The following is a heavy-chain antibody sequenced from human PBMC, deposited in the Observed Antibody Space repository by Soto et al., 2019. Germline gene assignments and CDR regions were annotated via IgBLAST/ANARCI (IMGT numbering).Heavy chain of an antibody. J-gene: IGHJ6*02. V-gene: IGHV3-11*06. CDR1: GFTFSDYY. CDR2: ISSSNNYI. Sequence: GGSLRLSCAASGFTFSDYYMSWIRQAPGKGLEWVTFISSSNNYIQYADSVKGRFTVSRDNAKNSLFLQMNSLRAEDTAVYYCAREGYCSSTTCHYGMDVWGQGTTVTVSS. D-gene: IGHD2-2*01. CDR3: AREGYCSSTTCHYGMDV.